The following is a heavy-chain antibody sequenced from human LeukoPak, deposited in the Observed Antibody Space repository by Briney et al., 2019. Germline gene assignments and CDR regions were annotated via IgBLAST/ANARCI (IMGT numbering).Heavy chain of an antibody. V-gene: IGHV1-3*01. Sequence: ASVKVSCKASGYTFTNYAIHWVRQAPGQRLEWMGWINAGNGDTKCSQKFQGRVTITRDTSASTAYMDLSSLRSEDTAVYYCARDPLSGWHDYWGQGTLVTVSS. CDR3: ARDPLSGWHDY. CDR1: GYTFTNYA. D-gene: IGHD6-19*01. J-gene: IGHJ4*02. CDR2: INAGNGDT.